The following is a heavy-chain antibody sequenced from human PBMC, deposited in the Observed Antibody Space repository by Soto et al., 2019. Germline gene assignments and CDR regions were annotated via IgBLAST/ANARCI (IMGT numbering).Heavy chain of an antibody. Sequence: QVQLQESGPGLVKPSQTLSLTCTVSGGSISSGDYYWTWIRQHPGKGLEWIGYIYYSGSTHYNPSLKSRVTISVDTSKNQFSLKLSSVTAADTAVYYCARDPLSSRAWYRVFDAFDIWGQGTMVTVSS. J-gene: IGHJ3*02. D-gene: IGHD6-19*01. CDR1: GGSISSGDYY. CDR3: ARDPLSSRAWYRVFDAFDI. V-gene: IGHV4-31*03. CDR2: IYYSGST.